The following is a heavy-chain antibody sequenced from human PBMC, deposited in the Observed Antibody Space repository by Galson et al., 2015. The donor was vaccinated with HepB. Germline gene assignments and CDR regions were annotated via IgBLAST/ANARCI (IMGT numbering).Heavy chain of an antibody. D-gene: IGHD3-22*01. CDR2: ISYDGSNK. CDR3: ARDGEITMIVVGGFDY. J-gene: IGHJ4*02. V-gene: IGHV3-30-3*01. Sequence: SLRLSCAASGFTFSSYAMHWVRQAPGKGLEWVAVISYDGSNKYYADSVKGRFTISRDNSKNTLYLQMNSLRAEDTAVYYCARDGEITMIVVGGFDYWGQGTLVTVSS. CDR1: GFTFSSYA.